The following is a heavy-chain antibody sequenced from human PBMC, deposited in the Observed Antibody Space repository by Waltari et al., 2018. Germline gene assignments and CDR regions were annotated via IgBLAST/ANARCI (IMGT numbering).Heavy chain of an antibody. CDR3: ARDGAVARGARGDY. CDR2: ISSSSSYI. CDR1: GFTFSSYS. Sequence: EVQLVESGGGLVKPGGSLRLSCAASGFTFSSYSMNWVRQAPGKGLEGVSSISSSSSYIYYADSVKGRFTISRDNAKNSLYLQMNSLRAEDTAVYYCARDGAVARGARGDYWGQGTLVTVSS. D-gene: IGHD6-19*01. V-gene: IGHV3-21*01. J-gene: IGHJ4*02.